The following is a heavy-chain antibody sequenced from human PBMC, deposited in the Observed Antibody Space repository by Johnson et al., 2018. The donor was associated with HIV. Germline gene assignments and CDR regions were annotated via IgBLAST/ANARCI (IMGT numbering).Heavy chain of an antibody. D-gene: IGHD6-13*01. Sequence: EQLVESGGGVVRPGGSLRLSCAASGFTFDDYGMTWVRQAPGKGLEYVSGINWNGDNTGYADSVKGRFTISRDNAKNSLYLQMNSLRAEDTALYYCARDITSSNYAFDIWGQGTMVTVSS. CDR3: ARDITSSNYAFDI. V-gene: IGHV3-20*04. CDR2: INWNGDNT. CDR1: GFTFDDYG. J-gene: IGHJ3*02.